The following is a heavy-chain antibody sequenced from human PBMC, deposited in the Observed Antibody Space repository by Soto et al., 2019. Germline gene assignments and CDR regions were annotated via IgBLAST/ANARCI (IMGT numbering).Heavy chain of an antibody. CDR2: INPSGGST. Sequence: GASVKVARKASGYTFTIDHMGWGIQAPGQGLEWMGIINPSGGSTSYAQKFQGRVTMTRDTSTSTVYMELSSLRSEDTAVYYCARGQLLPYFDYWAKGTLVTVSS. D-gene: IGHD2-2*01. V-gene: IGHV1-46*03. CDR1: GYTFTIDH. CDR3: ARGQLLPYFDY. J-gene: IGHJ4*02.